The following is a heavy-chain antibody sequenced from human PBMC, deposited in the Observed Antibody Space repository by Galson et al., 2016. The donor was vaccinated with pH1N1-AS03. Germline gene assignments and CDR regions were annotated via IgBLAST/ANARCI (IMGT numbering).Heavy chain of an antibody. CDR1: GDSISSSRFY. Sequence: ETLSLTCKVSGDSISSSRFYWGWIRQPPGKGLEWIGSIYYSGTTYYTSSLKSRVTISVDTSKNEFSLRLTSVTAADAAVYYCARPLAVTDAFDIWGQGTMVTIS. CDR3: ARPLAVTDAFDI. CDR2: IYYSGTT. V-gene: IGHV4-39*01. J-gene: IGHJ3*02. D-gene: IGHD2-21*02.